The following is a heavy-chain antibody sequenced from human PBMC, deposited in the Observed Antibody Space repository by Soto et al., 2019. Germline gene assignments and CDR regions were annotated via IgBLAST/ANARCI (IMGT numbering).Heavy chain of an antibody. V-gene: IGHV1-69*12. CDR2: IIPIFGTA. CDR3: ARDMASVAGIMASYYYGMDV. CDR1: GGSFSSYA. J-gene: IGHJ6*02. Sequence: QVQLVQSGAEVKKPGSSVKVSCKASGGSFSSYAISWVRQGPGQGLEWMGGIIPIFGTANYAQKFQGRVTITADESTSTAYMELSSLRSEDTAVYYCARDMASVAGIMASYYYGMDVWGQGTTVTVSS. D-gene: IGHD6-19*01.